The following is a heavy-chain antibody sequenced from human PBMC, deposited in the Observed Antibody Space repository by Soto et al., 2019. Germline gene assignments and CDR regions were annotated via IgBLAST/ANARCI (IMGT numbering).Heavy chain of an antibody. D-gene: IGHD1-26*01. Sequence: GGSLRLSCGASGFIFSDHAMSWVRQAPGKGLEWVSAISGNGIATYYADSVKGRFTISRDTSNGIAYLQMNSLNIEDSAVYYCSGAESPDTAYFSLYWGQGTPVTVSS. V-gene: IGHV3-23*01. CDR3: SGAESPDTAYFSLY. CDR2: ISGNGIAT. CDR1: GFIFSDHA. J-gene: IGHJ4*02.